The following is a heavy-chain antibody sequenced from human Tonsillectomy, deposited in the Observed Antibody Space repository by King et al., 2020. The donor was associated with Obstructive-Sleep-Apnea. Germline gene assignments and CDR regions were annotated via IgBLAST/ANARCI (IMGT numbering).Heavy chain of an antibody. CDR2: ISGSGGST. V-gene: IGHV3-23*04. Sequence: VQLVESGGGLVQPGGSLRLSCAASGFTFSSYAMSWVRQAPGKGLEWVSAISGSGGSTYYADSVKGRFTISRDNSKNTLYLQMNSLRAEDTAVYYCAKDPGIPDPYSSGVVFPGTHFDYWGQGTLVTVSS. CDR1: GFTFSSYA. J-gene: IGHJ4*02. D-gene: IGHD6-19*01. CDR3: AKDPGIPDPYSSGVVFPGTHFDY.